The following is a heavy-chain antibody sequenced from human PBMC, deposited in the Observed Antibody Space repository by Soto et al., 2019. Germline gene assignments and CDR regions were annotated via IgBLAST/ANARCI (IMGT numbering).Heavy chain of an antibody. Sequence: GGSLRLSCAASGFTFSSYSMNWVRQAPGKGLEWVSSISSSSSYIYYADSVKGRFTISRDNAKNSLYLQMNSLGAEDTAVYYCARVKGDLRSVITGNWFDPWGQGTLVTVSS. J-gene: IGHJ5*02. V-gene: IGHV3-21*01. D-gene: IGHD3-22*01. CDR2: ISSSSSYI. CDR3: ARVKGDLRSVITGNWFDP. CDR1: GFTFSSYS.